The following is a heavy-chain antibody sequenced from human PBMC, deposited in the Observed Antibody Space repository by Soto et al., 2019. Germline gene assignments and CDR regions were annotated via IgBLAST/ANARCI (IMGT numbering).Heavy chain of an antibody. D-gene: IGHD1-26*01. Sequence: SGTLSLTCTVSGGAISSYYWSWIRQPPGKGLEYIGYIYYSGSTNYNPSLKSRVTISVDTSKKQFSLKLSSVTAADTAVYYCARSLYSGSYTNWFDPWGQGTLVTVSS. CDR3: ARSLYSGSYTNWFDP. CDR2: IYYSGST. CDR1: GGAISSYY. V-gene: IGHV4-59*01. J-gene: IGHJ5*02.